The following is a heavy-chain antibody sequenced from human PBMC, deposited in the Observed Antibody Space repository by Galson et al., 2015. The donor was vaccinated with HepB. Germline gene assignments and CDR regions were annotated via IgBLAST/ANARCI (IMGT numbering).Heavy chain of an antibody. CDR2: ISSSSSTI. D-gene: IGHD3-10*01. V-gene: IGHV3-48*01. J-gene: IGHJ5*02. CDR3: ARDPSLPAMVRGGARFDP. Sequence: SLRLSCAASGFTFSSYSMNWVRQAPGKGLEWVSYISSSSSTIYYADSVKGRFTISRDNAKNSLYLQMNSLRAEDTAVYYCARDPSLPAMVRGGARFDPWGQGTLVTVSS. CDR1: GFTFSSYS.